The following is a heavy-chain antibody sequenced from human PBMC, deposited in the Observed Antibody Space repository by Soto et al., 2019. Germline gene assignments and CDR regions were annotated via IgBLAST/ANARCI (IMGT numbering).Heavy chain of an antibody. V-gene: IGHV4-4*02. J-gene: IGHJ5*02. Sequence: QVQLQESGPGLVKPSGTLSLTCAVSSGSISSSNWWSWVRQPPGKGLEWIGEIYHSGSTNYNPSLKSRVTISVDKSKNQFSLKLRSVTAADTAVYYCAAVAVAGWGGWFDPWGQGTLVTVSS. D-gene: IGHD6-19*01. CDR2: IYHSGST. CDR3: AAVAVAGWGGWFDP. CDR1: SGSISSSNW.